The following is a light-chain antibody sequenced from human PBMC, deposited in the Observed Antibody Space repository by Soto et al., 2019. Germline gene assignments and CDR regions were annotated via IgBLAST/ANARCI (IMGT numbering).Light chain of an antibody. J-gene: IGKJ5*01. V-gene: IGKV3-20*01. CDR2: EAS. CDR1: QSVAVAY. CDR3: QKHGSSPIN. Sequence: DIVMTHSPGTLSFSPLYIATLSFSSSQSVAVAYVAWYQQRPGQAPRLLISEASSRATGIPDRFSGSGSGTNFTLTIDRLEPEDFAMYYCQKHGSSPINFGQGTRLEIK.